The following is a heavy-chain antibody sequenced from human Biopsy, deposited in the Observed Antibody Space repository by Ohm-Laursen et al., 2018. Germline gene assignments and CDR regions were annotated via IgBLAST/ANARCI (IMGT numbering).Heavy chain of an antibody. CDR3: VRHALRLGPKKNWFDT. Sequence: GTLSLTCTVSGDSISSSNFYWAWIRQPPGKGLEWIGSMHNSGSTYYNPSLKSRVTISIDASKNQFSLKLTSVTAADTTVYYCVRHALRLGPKKNWFDTWGQGTLVTVSS. J-gene: IGHJ5*02. D-gene: IGHD3-16*01. CDR1: GDSISSSNFY. V-gene: IGHV4-39*01. CDR2: MHNSGST.